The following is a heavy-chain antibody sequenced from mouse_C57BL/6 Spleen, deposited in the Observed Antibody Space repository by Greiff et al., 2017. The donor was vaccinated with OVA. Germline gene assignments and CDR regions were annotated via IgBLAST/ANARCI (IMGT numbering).Heavy chain of an antibody. CDR1: GYAFSSSW. Sequence: VQLQQSGPELVKPGASVKISCKASGYAFSSSWMNWVKQRPGKGLEWIGRIYPGDGDTNYNGKFKGKATLTADKSSSTAYMQLSSLTSEDSAVYFCARVIGEYYFDYWGQGTTLTVSS. J-gene: IGHJ2*01. V-gene: IGHV1-82*01. CDR3: ARVIGEYYFDY. D-gene: IGHD2-14*01. CDR2: IYPGDGDT.